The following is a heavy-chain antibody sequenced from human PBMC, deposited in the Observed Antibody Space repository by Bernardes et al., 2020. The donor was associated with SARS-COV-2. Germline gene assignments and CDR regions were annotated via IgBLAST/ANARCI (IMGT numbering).Heavy chain of an antibody. V-gene: IGHV3-74*01. Sequence: GGPLRLSCAASGFIFSSYWMHWVRKGPGKGLVWVSRISGDGRTTTYADSVKGRFTISRDNARNTLYLQMNSLRDEDTAIYYCVRGPSDGHGRFEYWGQGTLGTVSS. CDR3: VRGPSDGHGRFEY. CDR2: ISGDGRTT. J-gene: IGHJ4*02. CDR1: GFIFSSYW.